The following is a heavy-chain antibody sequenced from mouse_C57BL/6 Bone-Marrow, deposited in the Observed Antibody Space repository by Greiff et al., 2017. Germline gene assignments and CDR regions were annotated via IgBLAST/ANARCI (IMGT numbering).Heavy chain of an antibody. J-gene: IGHJ2*01. CDR1: GYTFTSYW. Sequence: QVQLQQPGAELVKPGASVKLSCKASGYTFTSYWMHWVKQRPGQGLEWIGMIHPNSGSTNYNEKFKGKATLTVDKSSSTAYMQLISLASEDSAVYYCARPVDYWGQGTTLTVSS. CDR2: IHPNSGST. CDR3: ARPVDY. V-gene: IGHV1-64*01.